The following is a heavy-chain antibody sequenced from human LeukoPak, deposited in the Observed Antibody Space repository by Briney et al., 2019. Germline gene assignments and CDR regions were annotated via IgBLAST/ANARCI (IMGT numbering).Heavy chain of an antibody. D-gene: IGHD5-12*01. CDR1: GFTFSSYW. J-gene: IGHJ4*02. CDR3: ASGSRRFDY. V-gene: IGHV3-74*01. Sequence: GGSLRLSCAASGFTFSSYWMHWVRQAPGKGLLWVSHISSDGSSTTYSASLKGRFTISRDNVKNTLYLQMNSLRAEDTAVYYCASGSRRFDYWGQGTLVTVSS. CDR2: ISSDGSST.